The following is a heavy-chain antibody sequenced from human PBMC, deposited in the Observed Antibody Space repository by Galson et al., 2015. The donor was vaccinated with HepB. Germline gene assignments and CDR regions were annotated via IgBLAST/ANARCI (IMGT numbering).Heavy chain of an antibody. CDR1: GFTFSSCA. V-gene: IGHV3-23*01. CDR2: IGGYGFDT. J-gene: IGHJ4*02. CDR3: VKGQPRTSIFGVVIMAWDY. Sequence: SLRLSCAASGFTFSSCAMTWVRQAPGKGLEWVSSIGGYGFDTYYADSVKGRFTISRDNSKNTVYLQMNSLRVDDTAVYFCVKGQPRTSIFGVVIMAWDYWGQGTLVTVSS. D-gene: IGHD3-3*02.